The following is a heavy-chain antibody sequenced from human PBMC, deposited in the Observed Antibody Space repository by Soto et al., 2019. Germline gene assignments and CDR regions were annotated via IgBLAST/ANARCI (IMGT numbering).Heavy chain of an antibody. CDR1: GFTFSSYA. CDR2: ISSNGGST. J-gene: IGHJ6*03. Sequence: GGSLRLSCAASGFTFSSYAMHWVRQAPGKGLEYVSAISSNGGSTYYANSVKGRFTISRDNSKNTLYLRMGSLRAEDMAVYYCARLSIGLKYYMDVWGKGTTVTVSS. D-gene: IGHD2-15*01. CDR3: ARLSIGLKYYMDV. V-gene: IGHV3-64*01.